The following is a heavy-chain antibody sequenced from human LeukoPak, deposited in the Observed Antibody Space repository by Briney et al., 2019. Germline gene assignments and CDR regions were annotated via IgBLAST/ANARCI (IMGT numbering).Heavy chain of an antibody. J-gene: IGHJ4*02. D-gene: IGHD6-19*01. CDR3: ARAVAGTGNFDY. V-gene: IGHV4-34*01. Sequence: PSETLSLTCAVYGGSFSGYYWSWIRQPPGKGLEWIGEINHSGSTNYNPSLKSRVTISVDTSKNQFSLKLSSVTAADTAVYYCARAVAGTGNFDYWGQGTLVTVSS. CDR1: GGSFSGYY. CDR2: INHSGST.